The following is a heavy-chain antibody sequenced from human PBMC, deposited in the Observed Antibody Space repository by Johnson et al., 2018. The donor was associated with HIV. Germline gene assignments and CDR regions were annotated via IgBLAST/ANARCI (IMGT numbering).Heavy chain of an antibody. CDR3: ARDRLGGYSYGYDAFDI. CDR2: IWYDGSNK. V-gene: IGHV3-33*01. CDR1: GFTFNNYG. D-gene: IGHD5-18*01. Sequence: QVQLVESGGGVVQPGRSLRLSCAASGFTFNNYGMHWVRQAPGKGLEWVAVIWYDGSNKFYIDSVKGRFTISRDNSKNTLFLQMSSLRAEDTAVYYCARDRLGGYSYGYDAFDIWGQGTMVTVSS. J-gene: IGHJ3*02.